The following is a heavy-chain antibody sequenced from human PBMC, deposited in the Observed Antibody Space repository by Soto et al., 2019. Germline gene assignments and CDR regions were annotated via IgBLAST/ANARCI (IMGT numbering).Heavy chain of an antibody. D-gene: IGHD3-10*01. CDR3: ARNMDYYYGPGSGNGHGF. Sequence: QVPLVQSGAEVKEPGDSVRVSCEASGYTFTAYYIHWERQAPGQGLEWMGWINPKFGDTTYAQDFQGRVSMTRDMSISTVYMELSRLTSDDTGIYYCARNMDYYYGPGSGNGHGFWGQGTTVTVFS. CDR2: INPKFGDT. CDR1: GYTFTAYY. J-gene: IGHJ6*02. V-gene: IGHV1-2*02.